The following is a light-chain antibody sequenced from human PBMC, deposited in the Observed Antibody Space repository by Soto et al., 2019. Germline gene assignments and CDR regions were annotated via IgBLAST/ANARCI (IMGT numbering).Light chain of an antibody. CDR1: SSNIGSNT. J-gene: IGLJ2*01. Sequence: QSVLTQPPSASGTPGQRVTISCSGSSSNIGSNTVNWYQQLPGTAPKLLIYSNNQRPSGVPDRFSGSKSGTSASRAISGLQSEDEADYYCAAWDDSLNGRVFGGGTKVTVL. CDR3: AAWDDSLNGRV. CDR2: SNN. V-gene: IGLV1-44*01.